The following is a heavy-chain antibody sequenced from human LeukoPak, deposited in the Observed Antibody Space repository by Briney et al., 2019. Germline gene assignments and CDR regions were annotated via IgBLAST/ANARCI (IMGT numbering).Heavy chain of an antibody. J-gene: IGHJ3*02. CDR1: GFIFSSYG. V-gene: IGHV3-33*01. Sequence: GGPLRLSCAASGFIFSSYGMHWARQAPGKGLEWVALIWYDGSKSHHADSVKGRFTISRDNSKNTLYLEMNSLRAEDTAVYYCASMTTVTLDDAFDIWGQGTMVTVSS. CDR3: ASMTTVTLDDAFDI. D-gene: IGHD4-17*01. CDR2: IWYDGSKS.